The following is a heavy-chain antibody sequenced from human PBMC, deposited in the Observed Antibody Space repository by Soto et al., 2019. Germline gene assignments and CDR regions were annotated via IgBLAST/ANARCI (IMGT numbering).Heavy chain of an antibody. CDR1: GFAFSSYA. V-gene: IGHV3-23*01. CDR2: ISGSGGGT. J-gene: IGHJ4*02. D-gene: IGHD2-2*01. CDR3: AKVSDIVLVPSASFDY. Sequence: PGGSLRLSCAASGFAFSSYAMSWVRQAPGKGLEWVSTISGSGGGTYYADSVKGRFAISRDNSKNTLYLQMSSLRAEDTAVYYSAKVSDIVLVPSASFDYWGQGTLVTVSS.